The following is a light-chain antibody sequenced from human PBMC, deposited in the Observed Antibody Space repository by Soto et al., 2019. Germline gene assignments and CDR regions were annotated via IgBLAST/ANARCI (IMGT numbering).Light chain of an antibody. CDR1: SSDVGGYNY. Sequence: QSALTQPASVSGSPGQSITISCTGTSSDVGGYNYVSWYQQHPGKAPKLMIYDVSNRPSGVSNRFSGSKSGNTASLTISGLQAEDEADYYCSSYTSCSPLGFGTGTKVTVL. CDR3: SSYTSCSPLG. V-gene: IGLV2-14*01. J-gene: IGLJ1*01. CDR2: DVS.